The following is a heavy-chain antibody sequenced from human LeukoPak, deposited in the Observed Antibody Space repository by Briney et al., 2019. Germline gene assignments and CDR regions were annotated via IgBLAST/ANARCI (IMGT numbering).Heavy chain of an antibody. V-gene: IGHV1-69*13. CDR3: ARGSEVAVAGPVWYYYGMDV. CDR2: IIPIFGTA. J-gene: IGHJ6*02. CDR1: GGTFSSYA. D-gene: IGHD6-19*01. Sequence: SVKVSCKATGGTFSSYAISWVRQAPGQGLEWMGGIIPIFGTANYAQKFQGRVTITADESTSTAYMELSSLRSEDTAVYYCARGSEVAVAGPVWYYYGMDVWGQGTTVTVSS.